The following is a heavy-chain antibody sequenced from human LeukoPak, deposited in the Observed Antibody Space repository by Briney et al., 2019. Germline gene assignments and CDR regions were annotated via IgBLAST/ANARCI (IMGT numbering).Heavy chain of an antibody. CDR2: INHSGST. V-gene: IGHV4-34*01. CDR1: GGSFSGYY. J-gene: IGHJ5*02. Sequence: SETLSLTCAVYGGSFSGYYWSWIRQPPGKGLEWIGEINHSGSTNYNPSLKSRVTISVDTSKNQFSLKPSSVTAADTAVYYCARAGRITMVRGVYNWFDPWGQGTLVTVSS. D-gene: IGHD3-10*01. CDR3: ARAGRITMVRGVYNWFDP.